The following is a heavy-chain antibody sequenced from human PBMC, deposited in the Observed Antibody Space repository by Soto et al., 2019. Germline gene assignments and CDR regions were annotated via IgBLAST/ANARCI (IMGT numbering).Heavy chain of an antibody. D-gene: IGHD3-10*01. V-gene: IGHV3-23*01. CDR2: INAGGDWT. Sequence: GGSLRLSCAASGFTFNIYAMNWVRQAPGKGLELVSVINAGGDWTYYADSVKGRFTISRDNSQNMVFLQMESLRVEDTAVYFCVKDELMTAFDYWGQGSLVTVSS. J-gene: IGHJ4*02. CDR3: VKDELMTAFDY. CDR1: GFTFNIYA.